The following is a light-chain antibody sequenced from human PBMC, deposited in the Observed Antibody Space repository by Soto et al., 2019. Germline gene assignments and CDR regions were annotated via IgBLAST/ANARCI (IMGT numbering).Light chain of an antibody. J-gene: IGKJ4*01. Sequence: EIVLTHSPATLSLSPWEIATLSCRASQSLSRFLAWYQQKPGQAPRLLIYDASNRATGVPARFSGSGSGTDFTLTISSLEPEDFAVYYCQQRTNWLTLGGGTKVDIK. CDR1: QSLSRF. CDR3: QQRTNWLT. CDR2: DAS. V-gene: IGKV3-11*01.